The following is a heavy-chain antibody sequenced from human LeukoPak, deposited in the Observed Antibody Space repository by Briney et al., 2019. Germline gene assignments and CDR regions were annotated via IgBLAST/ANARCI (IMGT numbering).Heavy chain of an antibody. CDR1: GFTFSSFG. J-gene: IGHJ4*02. Sequence: GGSLRLSCAASGFTFSSFGMSWVRQAPGKGLEWVSAISSTGGTAYYADSVKGRFTISRDNSKNTLYLQMDNLRAEDTGVYYCARDFYDGFALDYWGQGTLVTVSS. D-gene: IGHD2/OR15-2a*01. CDR2: ISSTGGTA. CDR3: ARDFYDGFALDY. V-gene: IGHV3-23*01.